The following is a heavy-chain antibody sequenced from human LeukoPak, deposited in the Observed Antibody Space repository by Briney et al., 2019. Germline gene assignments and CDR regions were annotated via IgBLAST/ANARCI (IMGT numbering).Heavy chain of an antibody. D-gene: IGHD6-13*01. Sequence: GGALRLSCAASGFSFTIYAMSWVRQAPGKGLEWVSAITGSGGNKYYADSVKGRFTISRDSSKNTLFLQMNSLRAEDTAVYSCAKDLAPFTNAWYAFDYWGRGILVTVSS. V-gene: IGHV3-23*01. CDR3: AKDLAPFTNAWYAFDY. CDR1: GFSFTIYA. CDR2: ITGSGGNK. J-gene: IGHJ4*02.